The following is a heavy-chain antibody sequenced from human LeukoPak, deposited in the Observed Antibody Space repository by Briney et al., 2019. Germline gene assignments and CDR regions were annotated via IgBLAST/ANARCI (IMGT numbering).Heavy chain of an antibody. CDR1: GFTFSSYW. D-gene: IGHD3-10*01. Sequence: GGSLRLSCEASGFTFSSYWMHWVRQIPGKGLMWVSRIESNGLTLYSDSVRDRFTISRDNGKNTIYLQMNSLRVDDTAIYYCAKAATYFYGSVTYDWFESWGQGTLVTVSS. CDR2: IESNGLT. J-gene: IGHJ5*01. V-gene: IGHV3-74*01. CDR3: AKAATYFYGSVTYDWFES.